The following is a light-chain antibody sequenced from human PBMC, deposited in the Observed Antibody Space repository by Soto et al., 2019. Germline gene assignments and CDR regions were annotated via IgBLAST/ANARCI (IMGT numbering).Light chain of an antibody. Sequence: EIVMTQSPATLSVSPGERATLSCRASQSVSRNLAWYQQTPGQAPRLLIYGASTRATGIPARFSGSGSGTEFTLTISSLQSEDFAVYYCQQYNSWPTFGQGTKVDIK. J-gene: IGKJ1*01. CDR3: QQYNSWPT. CDR1: QSVSRN. CDR2: GAS. V-gene: IGKV3-15*01.